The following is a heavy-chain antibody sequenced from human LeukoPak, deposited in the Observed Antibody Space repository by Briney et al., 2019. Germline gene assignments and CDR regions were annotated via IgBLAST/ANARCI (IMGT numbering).Heavy chain of an antibody. Sequence: GGSLRLSCAASGFTSSSYWMHWVRQVPGKGLVWVSRISGDGTARNYADSVKGRFTISRDDAKNTVDLQMNSLRAEDTALYYCVKASSSSPQYNWFDAWGQGTLVTVSS. J-gene: IGHJ5*02. CDR2: ISGDGTAR. D-gene: IGHD6-6*01. CDR3: VKASSSSPQYNWFDA. CDR1: GFTSSSYW. V-gene: IGHV3-74*01.